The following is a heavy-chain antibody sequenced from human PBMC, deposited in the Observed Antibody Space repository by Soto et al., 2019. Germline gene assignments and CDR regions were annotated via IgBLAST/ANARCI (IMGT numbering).Heavy chain of an antibody. D-gene: IGHD1-1*01. J-gene: IGHJ4*02. Sequence: QIQLLQSGAEVKKPGSSVKVSCKTPGGSFTRYSISWVRQAPGQGLEWMGGINPALGTTHYTEKFQGRLTITADTSTYTAYMELSRLRSGDTAVYYCARDLHPSGTEDYWGQGTLVTVSS. V-gene: IGHV1-69*06. CDR1: GGSFTRYS. CDR2: INPALGTT. CDR3: ARDLHPSGTEDY.